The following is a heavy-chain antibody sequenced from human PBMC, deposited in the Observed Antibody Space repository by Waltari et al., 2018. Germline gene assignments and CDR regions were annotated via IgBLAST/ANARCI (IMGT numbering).Heavy chain of an antibody. CDR2: INPNTGDT. J-gene: IGHJ4*02. CDR1: GYTFTGYY. V-gene: IGHV1-2*06. Sequence: QVQLVQSGAEVKKPGASVRVSCKASGYTFTGYYIHWVRQAQGQGLEWMGRINPNTGDTKFAQNFRVRVTMTRDTSISTAYMELSGLRSDDTAMYFCARREHFGDSLDYWGQGTLVAVSS. D-gene: IGHD3-16*01. CDR3: ARREHFGDSLDY.